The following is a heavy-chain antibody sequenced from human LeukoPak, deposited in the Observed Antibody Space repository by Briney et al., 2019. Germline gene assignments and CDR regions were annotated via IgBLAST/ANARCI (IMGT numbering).Heavy chain of an antibody. D-gene: IGHD4-17*01. CDR1: GFTFSSYA. V-gene: IGHV3-23*01. J-gene: IGHJ4*02. CDR3: AKDHKGIYGDYSYYFDY. CDR2: ISGSGGST. Sequence: PGGSLRLSCAASGFTFSSYAMSWVRQAPGKGLEWVSAISGSGGSTYYADSVKGRFTISRDNSKNTLYLQMNSLRAGDTAVYYCAKDHKGIYGDYSYYFDYWGQGTLVTVSS.